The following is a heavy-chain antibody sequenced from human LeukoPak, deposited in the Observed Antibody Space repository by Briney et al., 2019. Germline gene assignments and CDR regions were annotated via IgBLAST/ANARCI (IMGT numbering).Heavy chain of an antibody. D-gene: IGHD6-13*01. CDR1: GYTFIGYY. CDR3: ATTRGLQLYDAFDI. CDR2: INPNSGGT. J-gene: IGHJ3*02. V-gene: IGHV1-2*02. Sequence: VASVKVSCEASGYTFIGYYMHWVRQAPGQGLEWMGWINPNSGGTNYAQKFQGRVTMTRDTSISTAYMELSRLRSDDTAVYYCATTRGLQLYDAFDIWGQGTMVTVSS.